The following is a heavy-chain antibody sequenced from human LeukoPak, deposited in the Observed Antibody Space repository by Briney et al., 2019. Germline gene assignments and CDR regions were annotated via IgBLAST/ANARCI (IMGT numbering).Heavy chain of an antibody. CDR2: IYFTGST. Sequence: SETLSLTCTVSGASINNYYWNWIRQPPGKGLEWIGYIYFTGSTHYNHSLKSRVTISLDRSKTQFSLNLSSLSAADTAMYYCARTRGFKADHKSFDYWGQGTLVTVSS. CDR1: GASINNYY. J-gene: IGHJ4*02. V-gene: IGHV4-59*01. CDR3: ARTRGFKADHKSFDY. D-gene: IGHD6-25*01.